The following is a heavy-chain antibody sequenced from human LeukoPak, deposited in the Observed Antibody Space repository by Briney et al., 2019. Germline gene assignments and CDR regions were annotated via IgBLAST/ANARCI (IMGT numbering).Heavy chain of an antibody. D-gene: IGHD2-21*01. Sequence: ASVKVSCKASGYTFTSYGISWVRQAPGQGLEWMGWINPNSGGTNYAQKFQGRVTMTRDTSISTAYMELSRLRSDDTAVYYCARASTPRVIASFDYWGQGSLVTVSS. CDR1: GYTFTSYG. J-gene: IGHJ4*02. CDR3: ARASTPRVIASFDY. CDR2: INPNSGGT. V-gene: IGHV1-2*02.